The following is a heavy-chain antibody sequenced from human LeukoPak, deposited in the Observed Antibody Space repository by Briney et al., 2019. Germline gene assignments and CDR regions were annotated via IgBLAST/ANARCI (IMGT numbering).Heavy chain of an antibody. CDR1: GGTFSSYA. Sequence: GASVKVSCKASGGTFSSYAISWVRQAPGQGLEWMGGIIPIFGTANYAQKFQGRVTITTDESTSTAYMELSSLRSEDTAVYYCARNWCCSSTSCPNYYYYYYMDVWGKGTTVTVSS. CDR3: ARNWCCSSTSCPNYYYYYYMDV. CDR2: IIPIFGTA. D-gene: IGHD2-2*01. V-gene: IGHV1-69*05. J-gene: IGHJ6*03.